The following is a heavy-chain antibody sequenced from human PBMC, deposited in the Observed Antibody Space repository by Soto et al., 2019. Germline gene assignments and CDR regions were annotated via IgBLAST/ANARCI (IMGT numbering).Heavy chain of an antibody. V-gene: IGHV1-24*01. Sequence: VKVSCKVSGYTLTELSMHWVRQAPGKGLEWMGGFDPEDGETIYAQKFQGRVTMTEDTSTDTAYMELSSLRCEDTAVYYCATHRPYYYCSGSDPRVFDYWGQGTLVTVSS. J-gene: IGHJ4*02. D-gene: IGHD3-10*01. CDR3: ATHRPYYYCSGSDPRVFDY. CDR1: GYTLTELS. CDR2: FDPEDGET.